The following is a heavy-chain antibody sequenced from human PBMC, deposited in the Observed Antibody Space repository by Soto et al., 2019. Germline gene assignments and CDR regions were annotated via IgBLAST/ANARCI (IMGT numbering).Heavy chain of an antibody. V-gene: IGHV1-3*01. CDR3: ARDPSGYSVDDAFDI. CDR2: INAGNGNT. CDR1: VYALTSYA. Sequence: SVKVSCKSPVYALTSYAMHWMRQAPGQRLEWMGWINAGNGNTKYSQKFQGRVTITRDTSASTAYMELSSLRSEDTAVYYCARDPSGYSVDDAFDIWGQGTMVTVSS. J-gene: IGHJ3*02. D-gene: IGHD5-18*01.